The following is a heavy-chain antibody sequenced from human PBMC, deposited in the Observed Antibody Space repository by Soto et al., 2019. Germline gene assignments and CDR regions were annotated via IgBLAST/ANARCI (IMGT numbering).Heavy chain of an antibody. Sequence: PSEPRSLTCAISGERVSSNSAAWNWIKHSPSRGLEWLGRTHYRSKWYNDYAVSVKSRITINPDTSKNQFSLQLNSVTPEDTAVYYCARANMVVVPAAIGAPYYYSGMEVWGHGTTVTVS. V-gene: IGHV6-1*01. CDR3: ARANMVVVPAAIGAPYYYSGMEV. CDR1: GERVSSNSAA. D-gene: IGHD2-2*01. CDR2: THYRSKWYN. J-gene: IGHJ6*02.